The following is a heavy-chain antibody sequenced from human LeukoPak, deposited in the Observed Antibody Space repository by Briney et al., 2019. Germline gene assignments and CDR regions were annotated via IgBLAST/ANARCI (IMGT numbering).Heavy chain of an antibody. CDR3: ARDPVSTYYYDSSGYYVYFDY. J-gene: IGHJ4*02. CDR2: INPSGGST. Sequence: ASVKASCKASGYTFTSYYMHWVRQAPGQGLEWMGIINPSGGSTSYAQKFQGRVTMTRDTSTSTVYMELSSLRSDDTAVYYCARDPVSTYYYDSSGYYVYFDYWGQGTLVTVSS. CDR1: GYTFTSYY. D-gene: IGHD3-22*01. V-gene: IGHV1-46*01.